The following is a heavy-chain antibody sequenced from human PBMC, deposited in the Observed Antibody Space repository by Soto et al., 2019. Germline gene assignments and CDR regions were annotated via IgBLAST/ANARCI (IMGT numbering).Heavy chain of an antibody. CDR1: GGTFSSYA. CDR3: ASPPSYYDFWSGPKYGMDV. CDR2: IIPIFGTA. D-gene: IGHD3-3*01. J-gene: IGHJ6*02. Sequence: SVKVSCKASGGTFSSYAISWVRQAPGQGLEWMGGIIPIFGTANYAQKFQGRVTITADESTSTAYMELSSLRSEDTAVYYCASPPSYYDFWSGPKYGMDVWGQGTTVTVSS. V-gene: IGHV1-69*13.